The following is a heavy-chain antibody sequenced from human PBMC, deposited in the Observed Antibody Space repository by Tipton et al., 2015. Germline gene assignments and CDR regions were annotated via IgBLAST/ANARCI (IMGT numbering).Heavy chain of an antibody. CDR2: IYYSGST. CDR3: ARFRFDYFDY. J-gene: IGHJ4*01. CDR1: GGSITSYY. V-gene: IGHV4-59*01. D-gene: IGHD3-3*01. Sequence: TLSLTCNVSGGSITSYYWSWIRQPPGKGLEWIGYIYYSGSTKYSPSLKSRVTISVDSSKTQLSLKLRSVTAADTAVYYYARFRFDYFDYWGHGTLVTVSS.